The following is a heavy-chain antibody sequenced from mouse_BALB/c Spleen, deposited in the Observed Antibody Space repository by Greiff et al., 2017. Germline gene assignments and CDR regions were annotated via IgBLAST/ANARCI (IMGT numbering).Heavy chain of an antibody. CDR1: GFTFSSYG. J-gene: IGHJ3*01. V-gene: IGHV5-6-3*01. CDR2: INSNGGST. Sequence: EVKVVESGGGLVQPGGSLKLSCAASGFTFSSYGMSWVRQTPDKRLELVATINSNGGSTYYPDSVKGRFTISRDNAKNTLYLQMSSLKSEDTAMYYCARDRGRGSSPFAYWGQGTLVTVSA. D-gene: IGHD1-1*01. CDR3: ARDRGRGSSPFAY.